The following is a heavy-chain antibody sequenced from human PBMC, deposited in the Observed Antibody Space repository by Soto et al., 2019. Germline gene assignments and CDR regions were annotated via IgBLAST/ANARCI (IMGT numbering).Heavy chain of an antibody. CDR3: ARGTGYSSSWYPNY. D-gene: IGHD6-13*01. J-gene: IGHJ4*02. V-gene: IGHV5-51*01. CDR2: IYPGDSDT. Sequence: GESLKISCKGSGYSFTSYWIGWERQMPGKGLEWMGIIYPGDSDTRYSPSFQGQVSISADMSISTSYLQWSSLKASDTAMYYCARGTGYSSSWYPNYWGQGTLVTVSS. CDR1: GYSFTSYW.